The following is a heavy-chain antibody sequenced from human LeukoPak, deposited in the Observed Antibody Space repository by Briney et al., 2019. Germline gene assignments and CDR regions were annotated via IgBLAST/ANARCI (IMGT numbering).Heavy chain of an antibody. CDR3: ARGSYGDYFDY. CDR2: IIPILGIA. Sequence: ASVRFSCKASGGTFSSYAISWVRQAPGQGLEWMGRIIPILGIANYAQRFQGRVTITADKSTSTAYMELSSLRSEDAAVYYCARGSYGDYFDYWGQGNLFSVPS. V-gene: IGHV1-69*04. CDR1: GGTFSSYA. D-gene: IGHD1-26*01. J-gene: IGHJ4*02.